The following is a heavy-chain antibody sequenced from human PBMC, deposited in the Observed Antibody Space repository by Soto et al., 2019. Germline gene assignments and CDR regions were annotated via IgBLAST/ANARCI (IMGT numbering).Heavy chain of an antibody. CDR3: ARGKGDYGDYVGYYYYMDV. D-gene: IGHD4-17*01. CDR1: GYTFTSYD. CDR2: MNPNSGNT. J-gene: IGHJ6*03. Sequence: ASVKVSCKASGYTFTSYDINWVRQATGQGLEWMGWMNPNSGNTGYAQKFQGRVTMTRNTSISTAYMELSSLRSEDTAVYYCARGKGDYGDYVGYYYYMDVWGKGTTVTVSS. V-gene: IGHV1-8*01.